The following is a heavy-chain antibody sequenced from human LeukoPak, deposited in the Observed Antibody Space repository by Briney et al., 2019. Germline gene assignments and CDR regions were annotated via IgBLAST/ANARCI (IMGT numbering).Heavy chain of an antibody. V-gene: IGHV4-34*01. CDR1: GGSFSGYY. Sequence: PSETLPLTCAVDGGSFSGYYWSWIRQPPGKGLEWIGEINHSGSTNYNPSLKSRVTISVDTSKNQFSLKLSSVTAADTAVYYCARGRWGRDAYSSRSYWYFDLWGRGTLVTVSS. CDR2: INHSGST. D-gene: IGHD5-24*01. CDR3: ARGRWGRDAYSSRSYWYFDL. J-gene: IGHJ2*01.